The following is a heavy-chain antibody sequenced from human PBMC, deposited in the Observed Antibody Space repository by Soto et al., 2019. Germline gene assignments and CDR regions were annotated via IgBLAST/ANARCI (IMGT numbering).Heavy chain of an antibody. CDR1: GGSISSDDYY. CDR3: ARENLVYRGSGCYSSPFDH. V-gene: IGHV4-31*03. Sequence: QVQLQESGPGLVKPSQTLSLTCTVSGGSISSDDYYWSWIRQHPGKGLEWIGYIHYSGSTYYNPSLKSRVSTSLDTSKNQFSLELSSVTAADTAVYYCARENLVYRGSGCYSSPFDHWGQGALVIVSS. J-gene: IGHJ4*02. D-gene: IGHD2-15*01. CDR2: IHYSGST.